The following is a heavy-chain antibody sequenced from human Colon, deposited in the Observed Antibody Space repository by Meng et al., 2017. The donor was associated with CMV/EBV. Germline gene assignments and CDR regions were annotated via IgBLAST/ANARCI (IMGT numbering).Heavy chain of an antibody. Sequence: GESLKISCAASGFTFSNYWMTWLRQAPGRGLERVAHIKEDGSEKYFVGSVKGRFTISRDNAKHSLYLQMNSLRAEDTAVYYCARDPFIKAFDIWGQGTMVTVSS. V-gene: IGHV3-7*01. CDR2: IKEDGSEK. CDR3: ARDPFIKAFDI. CDR1: GFTFSNYW. J-gene: IGHJ3*02.